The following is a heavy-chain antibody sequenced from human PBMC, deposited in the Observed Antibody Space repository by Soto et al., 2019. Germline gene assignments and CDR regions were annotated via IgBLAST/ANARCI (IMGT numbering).Heavy chain of an antibody. J-gene: IGHJ4*02. CDR2: ISPVGGT. CDR1: GGSIITSSW. Sequence: QLQLQESGPGLVKPSGTLSLTCTVSGGSIITSSWWGWVRQPPGKGLEWIGEISPVGGTNYNPSHKSRVTISVDTSKSQFSLKLSSVTAADTAVYYCARMDSFGSGLYWLDYWGQGTLVTVSS. CDR3: ARMDSFGSGLYWLDY. D-gene: IGHD3-3*01. V-gene: IGHV4-4*02.